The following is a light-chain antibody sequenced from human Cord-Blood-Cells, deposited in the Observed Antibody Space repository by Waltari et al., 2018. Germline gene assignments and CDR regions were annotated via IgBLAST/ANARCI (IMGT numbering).Light chain of an antibody. CDR1: QSISSY. J-gene: IGKJ1*01. CDR3: QQSYSTPPT. CDR2: AAS. V-gene: IGKV1-39*01. Sequence: DIQMTQSPYSLSASLGDRVTITCRASQSISSYLNCYQQKPGKAPKLLIYAASSIQSGVPSRFSGSGSGTDFTLTISSLQPEDFATYYCQQSYSTPPTFGQGTKVEIK.